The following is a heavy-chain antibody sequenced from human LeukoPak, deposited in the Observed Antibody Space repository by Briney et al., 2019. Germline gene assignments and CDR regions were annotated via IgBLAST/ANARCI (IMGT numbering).Heavy chain of an antibody. J-gene: IGHJ4*02. CDR3: AIDSSGWYILDY. V-gene: IGHV1-18*01. CDR2: ISAYNGNT. D-gene: IGHD6-19*01. Sequence: ASVKVSCKASGYTFTSYGISWVRQAPGQGLEWMGWISAYNGNTNYAQKLQGRVTMTTDTSTSTAYMELRSLRSDDTAVYYCAIDSSGWYILDYWGQGTLVTVSS. CDR1: GYTFTSYG.